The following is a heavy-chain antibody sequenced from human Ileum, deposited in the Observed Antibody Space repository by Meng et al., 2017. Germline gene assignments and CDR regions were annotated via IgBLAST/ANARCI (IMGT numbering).Heavy chain of an antibody. CDR2: IHHSGTT. V-gene: IGHV4-4*02. CDR1: GGSISSSIW. D-gene: IGHD3-10*01. CDR3: ARGVVSGSHYNTY. J-gene: IGHJ4*02. Sequence: QVQLQESGPGRGNPSGTLSLTFAVSGGSISSSIWWSWVRQPPEKGLEWIGEIHHSGTTNYSPSLKSRLTISVDKSKNQLSLKLQSVTAADTAVYFCARGVVSGSHYNTYWGQGILVTVSS.